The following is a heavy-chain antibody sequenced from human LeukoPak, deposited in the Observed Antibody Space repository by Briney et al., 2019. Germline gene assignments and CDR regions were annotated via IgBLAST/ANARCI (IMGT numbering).Heavy chain of an antibody. CDR2: ISSDGKTA. CDR1: GFTFSSYP. CDR3: VKARGYCSTSSCFLEY. J-gene: IGHJ4*02. V-gene: IGHV3-64D*06. Sequence: GGSLRHSCSASGFTFSSYPIHWVRQAPGKGLEYVTAISSDGKTAYYADSVKGRFTISRDNSKNTVFLQMSSLSAEDSAVYYCVKARGYCSTSSCFLEYWGQGTLVTVSS. D-gene: IGHD2-2*01.